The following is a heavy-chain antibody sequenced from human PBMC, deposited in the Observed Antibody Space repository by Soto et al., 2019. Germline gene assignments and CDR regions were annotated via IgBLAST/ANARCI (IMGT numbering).Heavy chain of an antibody. V-gene: IGHV4-39*01. D-gene: IGHD6-6*01. J-gene: IGHJ4*02. CDR3: ASSSPFQY. Sequence: SETLSLTCSVSSASLSRSTYYWSWIRQPPGRGPEWIGSIYYSGNTYYKPSLKSRVSISIDTSRNQFSLKLTSVTAADTGVYYCASSSPFQYWGPGILVTVP. CDR1: SASLSRSTYY. CDR2: IYYSGNT.